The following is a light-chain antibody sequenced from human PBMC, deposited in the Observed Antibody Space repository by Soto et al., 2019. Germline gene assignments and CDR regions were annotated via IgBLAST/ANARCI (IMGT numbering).Light chain of an antibody. Sequence: EIVRTQTQATLSVSPGERATLSCSASQSVRGNLAWYQQRPGQSPRLLIYGASSRATGIPARFSGSGSGTEFTLSISSLQSEDFAVYYCQQYNNWPFITLGQRRLLEIK. CDR1: QSVRGN. J-gene: IGKJ5*01. CDR3: QQYNNWPFIT. V-gene: IGKV3-15*01. CDR2: GAS.